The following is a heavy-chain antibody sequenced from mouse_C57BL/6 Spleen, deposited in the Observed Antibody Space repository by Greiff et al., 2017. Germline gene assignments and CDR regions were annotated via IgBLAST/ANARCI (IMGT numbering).Heavy chain of an antibody. CDR2: IYPGSGNT. J-gene: IGHJ2*01. CDR3: AKGGITAGRGGRYFDY. Sequence: VQLQQSGAELVRPGASVKLSCKASGYTFPDYYINWVKQRPGQGLEWIARIYPGSGNTYYNEKFKGKATLTSEKSSSTAYMHLSSLTSEDTAVYFGAKGGITAGRGGRYFDYGGQGTTLTVAS. V-gene: IGHV1-76*01. D-gene: IGHD1-1*01. CDR1: GYTFPDYY.